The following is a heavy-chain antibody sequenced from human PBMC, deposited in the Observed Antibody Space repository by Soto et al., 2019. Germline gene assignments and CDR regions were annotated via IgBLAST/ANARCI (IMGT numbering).Heavy chain of an antibody. D-gene: IGHD4-17*01. CDR3: ARWDDYGGTDY. Sequence: ASVKVSCKASGYTFTSYGISWVRQAPGQGLEWMGWISAYNGNTNYAQKFQGRVTMTTDTSTSTAYMELSSLRSVDTAVYYCARWDDYGGTDYWGQGTLVTVSS. CDR2: ISAYNGNT. CDR1: GYTFTSYG. J-gene: IGHJ4*02. V-gene: IGHV1-18*01.